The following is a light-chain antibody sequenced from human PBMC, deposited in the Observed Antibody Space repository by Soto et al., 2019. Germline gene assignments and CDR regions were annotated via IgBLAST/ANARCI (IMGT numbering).Light chain of an antibody. J-gene: IGLJ1*01. V-gene: IGLV2-14*01. CDR2: EVT. Sequence: SALTQPASVSGSPGQSITISCTGTSSDVGGYNYVSWYQHHPGKAPKLMIYEVTNRPSGVSNRFSGSKSGNTASLTISGLQAEDEADYYCSSFTSSSTPVFGTGTKVTVL. CDR1: SSDVGGYNY. CDR3: SSFTSSSTPV.